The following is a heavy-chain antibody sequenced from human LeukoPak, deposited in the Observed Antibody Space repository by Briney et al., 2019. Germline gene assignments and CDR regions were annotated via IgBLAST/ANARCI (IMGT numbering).Heavy chain of an antibody. Sequence: PGGSLRLSCAASGFTFSSYGMHWVRQAPGKGLEWVAVISYDGSNKYYADSVKGRFTISRDNSKNTLYLQMNSLRAEDTAVYYCAKHYVSGAFSFDSWGQGTLVTVSS. CDR1: GFTFSSYG. CDR3: AKHYVSGAFSFDS. J-gene: IGHJ4*02. V-gene: IGHV3-30*18. CDR2: ISYDGSNK. D-gene: IGHD3-10*01.